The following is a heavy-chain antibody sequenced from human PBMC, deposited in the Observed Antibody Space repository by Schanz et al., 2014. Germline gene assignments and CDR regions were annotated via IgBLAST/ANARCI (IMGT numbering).Heavy chain of an antibody. CDR1: GFTFRSYA. V-gene: IGHV3-21*02. J-gene: IGHJ3*02. Sequence: EVQLLESGGGLIQPGGSLRLSCAASGFTFRSYAMSWVRQAPGKGLEWVSFISSSSLYTKYGDSMKGRFTISRDNAKNSMYLEMNRLRAEDTSVYYCASLSAVGDAFDIWGQGTMVTVSS. CDR3: ASLSAVGDAFDI. D-gene: IGHD6-19*01. CDR2: ISSSSLYT.